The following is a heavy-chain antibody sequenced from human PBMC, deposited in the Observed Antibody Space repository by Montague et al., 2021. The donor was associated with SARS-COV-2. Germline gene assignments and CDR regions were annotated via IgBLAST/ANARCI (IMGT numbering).Heavy chain of an antibody. CDR1: GFTVSPNY. CDR2: IYSGGDT. CDR3: ARGGGLRNYGMDV. V-gene: IGHV3-53*01. J-gene: IGHJ6*02. D-gene: IGHD5-12*01. Sequence: SLRLSCAASGFTVSPNYISWVRQAPGKGLERISVIYSGGDTYYADSVKGRCTISRDNSKNTLYLQMNSLRAEDTAVYYCARGGGLRNYGMDVWGQGTTVTVSS.